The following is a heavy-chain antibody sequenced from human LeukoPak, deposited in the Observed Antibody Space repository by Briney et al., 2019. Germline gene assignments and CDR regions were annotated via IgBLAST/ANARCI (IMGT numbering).Heavy chain of an antibody. CDR1: GGTFISYA. D-gene: IGHD1-26*01. CDR3: ARDPIVGATNAFDI. V-gene: IGHV1-69*13. Sequence: GASVKVSCKASGGTFISYAISWVRQAPGHGLEWMGGIIPIFGTANYAQKFQGRVTITADESTSTAYMELSSLRSEDTAVYYCARDPIVGATNAFDIWGQGTMVTVSS. J-gene: IGHJ3*02. CDR2: IIPIFGTA.